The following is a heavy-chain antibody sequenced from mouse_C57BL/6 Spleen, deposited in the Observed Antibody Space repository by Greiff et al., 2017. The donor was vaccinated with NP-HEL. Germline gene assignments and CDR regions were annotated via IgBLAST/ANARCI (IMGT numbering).Heavy chain of an antibody. CDR1: GYTFTSYW. CDR2: IDPSDSYT. V-gene: IGHV1-69*01. J-gene: IGHJ4*01. CDR3: ALDSSGYYAMDY. Sequence: QVQLQQPGAELVMPGASVKLSCKASGYTFTSYWMHWVKQRPGQGLEWIGEIDPSDSYTNYNQKFKGKSTLTVDKSSSTAYMQLSSLTSEDAAVYYCALDSSGYYAMDYWGQGTSVTVSS. D-gene: IGHD3-2*01.